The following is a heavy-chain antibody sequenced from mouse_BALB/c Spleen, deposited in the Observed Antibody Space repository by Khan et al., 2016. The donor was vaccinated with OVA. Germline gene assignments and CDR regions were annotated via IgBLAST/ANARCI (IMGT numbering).Heavy chain of an antibody. CDR3: ARKNGSDFDY. CDR2: INPHIGET. CDR1: GYSFTGYF. J-gene: IGHJ2*01. V-gene: IGHV1-20*02. Sequence: EVQLQQSGPELVKPGASVKISCKASGYSFTGYFMNWVMQSLGKSLEWIGRINPHIGETFYNQKFKGKATLTVDESSSTVHMELRSLASEGSAVYYCARKNGSDFDYWGQGTTLTVSS. D-gene: IGHD1-1*01.